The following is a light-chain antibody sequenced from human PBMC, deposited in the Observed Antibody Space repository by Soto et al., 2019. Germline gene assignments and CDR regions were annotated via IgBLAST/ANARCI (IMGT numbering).Light chain of an antibody. V-gene: IGLV2-14*01. Sequence: QSALAQPASVSLSPGQSITMSCTGTSSDVGGHDYVSWYQQHPGKAPKLIIYEVRNRPSGVSNRFSGSKSGNTASLTISGLQAEDEADYYCSSYSSTTLVFGTGTKVTVL. CDR1: SSDVGGHDY. CDR2: EVR. CDR3: SSYSSTTLV. J-gene: IGLJ1*01.